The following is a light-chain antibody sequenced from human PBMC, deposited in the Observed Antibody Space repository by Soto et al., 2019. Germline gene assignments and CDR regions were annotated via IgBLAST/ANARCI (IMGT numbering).Light chain of an antibody. CDR3: CSYAGSSTPYV. J-gene: IGLJ1*01. CDR1: SSDVGSYNL. CDR2: EVS. V-gene: IGLV2-23*02. Sequence: QSALTKPASVSGSPGQSITISCTGTSSDVGSYNLVSWYQQHPGKAPKLMIYEVSKRPSGVSNRFSGSKSGNTASLTISGLQDEDESDYYCCSYAGSSTPYVFGTGTKLTVL.